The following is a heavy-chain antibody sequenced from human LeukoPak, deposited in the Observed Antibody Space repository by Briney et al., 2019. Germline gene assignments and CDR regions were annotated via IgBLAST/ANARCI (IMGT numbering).Heavy chain of an antibody. V-gene: IGHV3-23*01. Sequence: GGSLRLSCAASGFIFNSNAMTWVRQAPGKGLEWVSATSETGGGTYYADSVKGRFTISRDNSRNTLYLQMNSLRAEDTALYYCAKNYYASTGYDYWGQGTLVTVSS. CDR3: AKNYYASTGYDY. D-gene: IGHD3-22*01. CDR1: GFIFNSNA. CDR2: TSETGGGT. J-gene: IGHJ4*02.